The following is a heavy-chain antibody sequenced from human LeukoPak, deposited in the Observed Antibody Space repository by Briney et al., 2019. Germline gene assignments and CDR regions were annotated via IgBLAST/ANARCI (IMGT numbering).Heavy chain of an antibody. CDR1: GFNFSIYS. CDR3: AKDTSGNYFFDY. CDR2: ITRSSTTI. D-gene: IGHD1-26*01. J-gene: IGHJ4*02. V-gene: IGHV3-48*04. Sequence: GGSLRLSCAASGFNFSIYSMNWVRQAPGKGLEWVSYITRSSTTIYYADSVKGRFTISRDNAKNSVYLQMSGLTVEDTAVYYCAKDTSGNYFFDYWAREPWSPSPQ.